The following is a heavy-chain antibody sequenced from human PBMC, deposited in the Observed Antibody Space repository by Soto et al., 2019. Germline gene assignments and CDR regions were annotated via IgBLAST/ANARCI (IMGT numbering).Heavy chain of an antibody. CDR2: IIPIFGTA. J-gene: IGHJ6*03. CDR1: GGTFSSYA. CDR3: ARDSGYDTRYYYYYYYMDG. D-gene: IGHD5-12*01. V-gene: IGHV1-69*06. Sequence: SVKVSCKASGGTFSSYAISWVRQAPGQGLEWMGGIIPIFGTANYAQKFQGRVTITADKSTSTAYMELSSLRSEDTAVYYCARDSGYDTRYYYYYYYMDGWGKGTTVTVSS.